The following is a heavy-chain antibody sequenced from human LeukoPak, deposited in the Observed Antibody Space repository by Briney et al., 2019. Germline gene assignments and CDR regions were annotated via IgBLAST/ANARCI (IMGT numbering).Heavy chain of an antibody. J-gene: IGHJ6*03. CDR1: GGSIGSGSYY. V-gene: IGHV4-61*02. D-gene: IGHD2-15*01. Sequence: SETLSLTCTVSGGSIGSGSYYWSWIRQPAGKGLEWIGRIYTSGSTNYNPSLKSRVTISVDTSKNQFSLKLSSATAADTAVYYCARDHCSGGSCYRDYYYYYMDVWGKGTTVTVSS. CDR3: ARDHCSGGSCYRDYYYYYMDV. CDR2: IYTSGST.